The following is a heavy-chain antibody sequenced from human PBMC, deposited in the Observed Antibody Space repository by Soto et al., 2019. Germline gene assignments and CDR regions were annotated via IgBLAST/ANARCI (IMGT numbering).Heavy chain of an antibody. V-gene: IGHV1-46*01. J-gene: IGHJ4*02. D-gene: IGHD3-22*01. Sequence: QVQLSQFGAEVKKPGASVKVSCKASGYSFTNFHIHWVRHAPGQGLEWMGMIDPSGGITRDAQRLEGRITMTRDASTSTVYMELRSLTSEDTAVYYCARDMIGHDNYETIGYYFDHWGQGTLVTVSS. CDR2: IDPSGGIT. CDR1: GYSFTNFH. CDR3: ARDMIGHDNYETIGYYFDH.